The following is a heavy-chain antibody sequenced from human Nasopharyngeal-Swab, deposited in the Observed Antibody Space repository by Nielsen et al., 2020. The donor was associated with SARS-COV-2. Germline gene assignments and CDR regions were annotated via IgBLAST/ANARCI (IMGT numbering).Heavy chain of an antibody. V-gene: IGHV3-48*01. Sequence: LIISCAASGFTFSSYSMNWVRQPPGKGPEWVSYISSSSSTIYYADSVKGGFIISRDSSKNTLYLQMNSLRAEDTAVYYCARDTSVDIVLLYYGMDVWGQGTTVTVSS. J-gene: IGHJ6*02. CDR2: ISSSSSTI. CDR3: ARDTSVDIVLLYYGMDV. D-gene: IGHD5-12*01. CDR1: GFTFSSYS.